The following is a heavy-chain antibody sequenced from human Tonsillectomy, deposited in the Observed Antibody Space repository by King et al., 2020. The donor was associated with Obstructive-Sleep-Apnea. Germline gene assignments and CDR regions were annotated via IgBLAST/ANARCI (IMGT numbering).Heavy chain of an antibody. Sequence: VQLVESGGGLVQPGGSLRLSCAASGFTFSSYGMTWVRQAPGKGLEWVSAISNSGGSTYYADSVKGRFTISRDNSKNTLYLQMNSLRDEDTAVYYCAKASIWFGELLYLFDYWGQGTLVTVSS. CDR1: GFTFSSYG. V-gene: IGHV3-23*04. CDR2: ISNSGGST. J-gene: IGHJ4*02. D-gene: IGHD3-10*01. CDR3: AKASIWFGELLYLFDY.